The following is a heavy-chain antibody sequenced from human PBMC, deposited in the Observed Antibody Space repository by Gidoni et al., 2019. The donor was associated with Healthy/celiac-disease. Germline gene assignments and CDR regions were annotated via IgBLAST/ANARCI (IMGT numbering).Heavy chain of an antibody. CDR2: IYYSGST. CDR1: GGSISSYY. J-gene: IGHJ4*02. CDR3: ARLDTAMVRMYYFDY. V-gene: IGHV4-59*01. Sequence: QVQLQESCPGLVKPSETLSLTCTVSGGSISSYYWSWIRQPQGKGLEWIGYIYYSGSTNYNPSLKSRVTISVDTSKNQFSLKLSSVTAADTAVYYCARLDTAMVRMYYFDYWGQGTLVTVSS. D-gene: IGHD5-18*01.